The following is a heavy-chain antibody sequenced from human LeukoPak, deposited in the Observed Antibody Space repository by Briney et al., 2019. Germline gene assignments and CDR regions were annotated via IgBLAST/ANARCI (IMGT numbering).Heavy chain of an antibody. CDR3: ARDPSPAVHNWFDP. CDR1: GGSISSYY. D-gene: IGHD6-19*01. CDR2: IYTSGST. V-gene: IGHV4-4*07. J-gene: IGHJ5*02. Sequence: PSETLSLTCTVSGGSISSYYWSWIRQPAGKGLEWIGRIYTSGSTNYNPSLKSRVTMSVNTSENQFSLKLSSVTAADTAVYYCARDPSPAVHNWFDPWGQGTLVTVSS.